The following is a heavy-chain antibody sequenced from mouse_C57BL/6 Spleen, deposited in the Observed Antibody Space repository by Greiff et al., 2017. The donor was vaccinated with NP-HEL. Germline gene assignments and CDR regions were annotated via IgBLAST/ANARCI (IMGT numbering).Heavy chain of an antibody. Sequence: VQLKESGPELVKPGASVKIPCKASGYTFTDYNMDWVKQSHGKSLERIGDINPNNGGTIYNQKFKGKATLTVDKSSSTAYMELRSLTSEDTAVYYCARAYYDYDAWFAYWGQGTLVTVSA. V-gene: IGHV1-18*01. J-gene: IGHJ3*01. CDR3: ARAYYDYDAWFAY. D-gene: IGHD2-4*01. CDR1: GYTFTDYN. CDR2: INPNNGGT.